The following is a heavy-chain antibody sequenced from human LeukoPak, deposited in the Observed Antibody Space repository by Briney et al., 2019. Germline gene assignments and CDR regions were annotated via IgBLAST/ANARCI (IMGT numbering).Heavy chain of an antibody. J-gene: IGHJ4*02. CDR3: ARVVVGATYYFDY. CDR1: GGSISSGSYY. Sequence: SETLSLTCTVSGGSISSGSYYWSWIRQPPGKGLEWIGYIYYSGSTNYNPSLKSRVTISVDTSKNQFSLKLSSVTAADTAVYYCARVVVGATYYFDYWGQGTLVTVSS. D-gene: IGHD1-26*01. V-gene: IGHV4-61*01. CDR2: IYYSGST.